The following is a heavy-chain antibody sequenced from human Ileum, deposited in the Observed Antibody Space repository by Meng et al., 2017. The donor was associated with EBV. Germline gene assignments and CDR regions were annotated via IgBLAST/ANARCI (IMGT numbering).Heavy chain of an antibody. CDR1: GGSFSGYY. J-gene: IGHJ4*02. CDR3: ARGNKVSDRGFDY. Sequence: QGQLQQGGPGLLKPSETLSLTCAVYGGSFSGYYWSWIRQPPGRGLEWIGEINHSGSTNYNPSLKSRVTISVDTSKNQFSLKLSSVTAADTAVYYCARGNKVSDRGFDYWGQGTLVTVSS. CDR2: INHSGST. V-gene: IGHV4-34*01. D-gene: IGHD3-10*01.